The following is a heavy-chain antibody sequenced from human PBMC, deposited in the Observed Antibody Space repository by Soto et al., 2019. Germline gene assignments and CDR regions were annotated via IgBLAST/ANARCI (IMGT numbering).Heavy chain of an antibody. CDR1: GGSVSSGSYY. CDR2: IYYSGST. J-gene: IGHJ1*01. Sequence: SETLSLTCTVSGGSVSSGSYYWSWIRQPPGKGLEWIGYIYYSGSTNYNPSVEGRFTISRDISKNALYPQMSSLRVDDTAVYYCANYYDSSGYPYGFFQHWGQGTLVTVSS. V-gene: IGHV4-61*01. CDR3: ANYYDSSGYPYGFFQH. D-gene: IGHD3-22*01.